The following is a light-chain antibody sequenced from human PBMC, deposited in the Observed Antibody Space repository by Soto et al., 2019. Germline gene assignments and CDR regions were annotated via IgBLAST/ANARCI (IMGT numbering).Light chain of an antibody. CDR3: GQRHWPWT. Sequence: EIVLTQSPATVSLSPGERATLSCRASQSVGDWLAWYQQKPGQAPRLLIDDASNRATGIPARFSGSGSGTDFTLTISSLEPEDFAVYYCGQRHWPWTVGLGTNVENK. CDR2: DAS. J-gene: IGKJ1*01. CDR1: QSVGDW. V-gene: IGKV3-11*01.